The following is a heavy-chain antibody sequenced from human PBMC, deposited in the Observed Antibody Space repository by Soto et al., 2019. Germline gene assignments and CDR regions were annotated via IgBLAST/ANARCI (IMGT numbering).Heavy chain of an antibody. Sequence: SVKVSCKASGCTFTSSAVQWVRQARGQRLEWIGWIVVGSGNTNYAQKFQERVTITRDMSTSTAYMELSSLRSEDTAVYYCAAGGNYGDYGGYYGHFDYWGQGTLVTVSS. CDR2: IVVGSGNT. CDR3: AAGGNYGDYGGYYGHFDY. CDR1: GCTFTSSA. D-gene: IGHD4-17*01. V-gene: IGHV1-58*01. J-gene: IGHJ4*02.